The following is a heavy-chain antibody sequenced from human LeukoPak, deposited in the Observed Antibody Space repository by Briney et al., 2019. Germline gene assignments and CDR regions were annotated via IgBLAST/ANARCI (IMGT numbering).Heavy chain of an antibody. J-gene: IGHJ5*02. V-gene: IGHV6-1*01. CDR3: ARVPLVATMGNWFDP. D-gene: IGHD5-12*01. Sequence: SQTLSLTCAISGDSASSNSAAWNWIRQSPSRGLEWLGRTYYRSKWYNDYAVSVKSRITINPDTSKNQFSLQLKAVTPEDTAVYYCARVPLVATMGNWFDPWGQGTLVTVSS. CDR2: TYYRSKWYN. CDR1: GDSASSNSAA.